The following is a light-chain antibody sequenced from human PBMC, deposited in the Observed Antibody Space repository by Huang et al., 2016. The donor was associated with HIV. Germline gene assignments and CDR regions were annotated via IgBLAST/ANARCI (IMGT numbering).Light chain of an antibody. J-gene: IGKJ4*01. CDR3: VQALQTLP. CDR2: LGS. Sequence: DIVMTQSPLSLPVTPGEPASISCMSSQSLLHSNGYNYLDWYLQKPGQAPHLVVHLGSNRACGVPYSFSGRGSGTDFPLKISGEEAEDVGVYRCVQALQTLPFGGGTKVEIK. V-gene: IGKV2-28*01. CDR1: QSLLHSNGYNY.